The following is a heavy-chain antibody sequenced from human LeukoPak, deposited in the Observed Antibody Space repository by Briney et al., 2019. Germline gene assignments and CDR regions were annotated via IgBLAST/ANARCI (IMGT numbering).Heavy chain of an antibody. CDR1: EFPFSSYS. V-gene: IGHV3-48*01. CDR3: VRVKGTYFDF. CDR2: ISASGSNI. J-gene: IGHJ4*02. D-gene: IGHD1-1*01. Sequence: GGSLRLSCAALEFPFSSYSMNWVRQSPGKGREWVSYISASGSNIYYLDSVKGRFTVSRDNTMNSLFLQMVRPRAEDTAVYSCVRVKGTYFDFWGRGTLVTVSS.